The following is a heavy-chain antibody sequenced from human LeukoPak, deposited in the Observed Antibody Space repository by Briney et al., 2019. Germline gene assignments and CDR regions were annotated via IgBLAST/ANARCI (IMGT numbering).Heavy chain of an antibody. V-gene: IGHV4-39*01. CDR3: ARLFSRGWPYYYGLGA. CDR2: VYYGGDA. Sequence: SETLSLTCTVSGGSIDSSGSYWGWIRQPPGKGLEWIGCVYYGGDAYYNPSLKSRVTISADLSKNQFSLSLISVTAADTALYYCARLFSRGWPYYYGLGAWGQGATVTVSS. CDR1: GGSIDSSGSY. D-gene: IGHD6-19*01. J-gene: IGHJ6*02.